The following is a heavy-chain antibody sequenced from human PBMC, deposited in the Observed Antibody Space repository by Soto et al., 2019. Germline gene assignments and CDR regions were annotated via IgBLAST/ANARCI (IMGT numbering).Heavy chain of an antibody. D-gene: IGHD2-15*01. J-gene: IGHJ6*02. CDR3: AKKVPAALRLYYFFGLDV. Sequence: SETLSLTCAVSGSSISSDNRWSWVRQPPGEGLGWIGEISQSGTTKYNPSLASRVTISVDKSKNQFSLRLTSMTAADTAVYYCAKKVPAALRLYYFFGLDVWGQGTTVTV. V-gene: IGHV4-4*02. CDR2: ISQSGTT. CDR1: GSSISSDNR.